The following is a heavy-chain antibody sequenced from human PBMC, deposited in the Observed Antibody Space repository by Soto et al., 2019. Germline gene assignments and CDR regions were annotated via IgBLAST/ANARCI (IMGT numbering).Heavy chain of an antibody. Sequence: GGSLRLSCAASGFTFSNAWMSWVRQAPGKGLEWVGRIKNKTDGGTTDYAAPVKGRFTISRDDSKNTLYLQMNSLKTEDTAVYYCTTFIAARPNYWGQGTLLTVSS. CDR2: IKNKTDGGTT. J-gene: IGHJ4*02. CDR1: GFTFSNAW. D-gene: IGHD6-6*01. V-gene: IGHV3-15*01. CDR3: TTFIAARPNY.